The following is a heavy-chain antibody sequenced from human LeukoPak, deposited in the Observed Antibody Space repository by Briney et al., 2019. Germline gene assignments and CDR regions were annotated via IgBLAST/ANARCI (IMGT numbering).Heavy chain of an antibody. Sequence: SETLSLTCAVYGGSFSGYYWSWIRQPPGKGLEWIGEINHSGSTNYKPSLQSRVTISIDTAKNQFSLKLSSVTAADTAVYYCARDYEGQRITTIGQFDYWGQGTLVTVSS. D-gene: IGHD3-10*01. CDR2: INHSGST. V-gene: IGHV4-34*01. CDR3: ARDYEGQRITTIGQFDY. CDR1: GGSFSGYY. J-gene: IGHJ4*02.